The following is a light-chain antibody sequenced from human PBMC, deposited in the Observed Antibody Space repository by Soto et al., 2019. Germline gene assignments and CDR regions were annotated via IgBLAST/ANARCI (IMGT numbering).Light chain of an antibody. Sequence: QSVLTQPRSVSGSPGQSVAISCTGTSSDVGGYNYVSWYQQHPGKAPKLMIYDVTKRPSGVPDRFSGSKSGNTASLTISGLQAEDEADYYCCSYGGRRYVFGTGTKLTVL. V-gene: IGLV2-11*01. CDR2: DVT. CDR1: SSDVGGYNY. CDR3: CSYGGRRYV. J-gene: IGLJ1*01.